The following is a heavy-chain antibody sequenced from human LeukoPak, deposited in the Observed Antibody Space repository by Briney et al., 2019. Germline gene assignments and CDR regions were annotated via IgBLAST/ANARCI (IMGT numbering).Heavy chain of an antibody. J-gene: IGHJ4*02. D-gene: IGHD1-1*01. CDR2: IWFDGSNK. CDR3: VRDPSGSGFAFDS. CDR1: GFTFSDYY. Sequence: PGGSLRLSCAASGFTFSDYYMSWIRQAPGKGLEWVAFIWFDGSNKHYADSVKGRFTISRDNSEDTLYLQMNSLRAEDTAVYYCVRDPSGSGFAFDSWGQGALVTVSS. V-gene: IGHV3-33*08.